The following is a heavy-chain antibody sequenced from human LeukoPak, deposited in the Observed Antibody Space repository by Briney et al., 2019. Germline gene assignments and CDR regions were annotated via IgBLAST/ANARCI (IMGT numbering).Heavy chain of an antibody. V-gene: IGHV1-18*01. Sequence: EASVKVSCKASGYTFTSYGITWVRQAPGQGLEWMGWVSGYNGDTNYAQKVQGRVTMTTDRSTSTAYMELRSLRPDDTAVYYCARVSLRSGWLIGYWGQGTLVIVSS. J-gene: IGHJ4*02. CDR2: VSGYNGDT. CDR3: ARVSLRSGWLIGY. CDR1: GYTFTSYG. D-gene: IGHD6-19*01.